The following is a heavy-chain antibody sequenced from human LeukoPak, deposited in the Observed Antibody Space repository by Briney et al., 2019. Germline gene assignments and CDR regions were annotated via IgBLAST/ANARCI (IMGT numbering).Heavy chain of an antibody. D-gene: IGHD5-18*01. CDR3: ARDFYFGYSYGVFDY. Sequence: GGSLRLSCAASGFTFSSYAMSWVRQAPGKGLEWVSAISGSGGDTYYADSVKGRFTISRDNSKNTLYLQMSSLRAEDTAVYYCARDFYFGYSYGVFDYWGQGTLVTVSS. CDR1: GFTFSSYA. CDR2: ISGSGGDT. J-gene: IGHJ4*02. V-gene: IGHV3-23*01.